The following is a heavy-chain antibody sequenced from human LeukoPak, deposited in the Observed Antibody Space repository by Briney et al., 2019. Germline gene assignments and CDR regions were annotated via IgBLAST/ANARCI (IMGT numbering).Heavy chain of an antibody. Sequence: GGSLRLSCAASGFTFRSYDMHWVRQAPGNEPEFVSAISGNGVYTYYAKSVKGRFTISRDNSQNTLFLQMGSLRADDMAVYYCARGVVARPTHVGSTLLPLDCWGQGALVTVSS. D-gene: IGHD2-15*01. CDR3: ARGVVARPTHVGSTLLPLDC. CDR1: GFTFRSYD. J-gene: IGHJ4*02. V-gene: IGHV3-64*01. CDR2: ISGNGVYT.